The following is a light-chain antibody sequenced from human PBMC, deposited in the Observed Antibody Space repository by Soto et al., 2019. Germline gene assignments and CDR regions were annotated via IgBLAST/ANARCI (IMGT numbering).Light chain of an antibody. J-gene: IGKJ1*01. CDR1: QSISSW. V-gene: IGKV1-5*03. CDR2: KAS. CDR3: QQYNSYSRT. Sequence: DIQMTQSPSTLSASVGDRVTITCRASQSISSWLAWYQQKPGKAPKLLIYKASSLESGVPSRFSGSGSGTAFTLTITSLQPDDFATYYCQQYNSYSRTFGQGTKVEIE.